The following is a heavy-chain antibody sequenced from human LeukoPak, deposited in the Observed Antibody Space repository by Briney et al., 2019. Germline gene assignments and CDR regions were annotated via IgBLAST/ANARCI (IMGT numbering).Heavy chain of an antibody. CDR2: INAGNGNT. J-gene: IGHJ4*02. V-gene: IGHV1-3*01. CDR3: ARVGLAVAGTRFDY. CDR1: GYTFTSYA. D-gene: IGHD6-19*01. Sequence: VSVKVSCKASGYTFTSYAMHWVRQAPGQRLEWMGWINAGNGNTKYSQKFQGRVTITRDTSASTAYMELSSLRSEDTAVYYCARVGLAVAGTRFDYWGQGTLVTVSS.